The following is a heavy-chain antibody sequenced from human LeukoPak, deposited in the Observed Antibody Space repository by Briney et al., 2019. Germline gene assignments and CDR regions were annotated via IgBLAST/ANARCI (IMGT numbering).Heavy chain of an antibody. CDR2: INPNSGGT. V-gene: IGHV1-2*02. CDR1: GYTFTVYY. Sequence: ASVKVSCKASGYTFTVYYIHWVRQAPGQGLEWMGWINPNSGGTNYAQKFQGRVTMTRDTSISTAYMELSRLRSDDTAVYYCARVTVKPNWFDPWGHGTLVTVSS. J-gene: IGHJ5*02. D-gene: IGHD4-17*01. CDR3: ARVTVKPNWFDP.